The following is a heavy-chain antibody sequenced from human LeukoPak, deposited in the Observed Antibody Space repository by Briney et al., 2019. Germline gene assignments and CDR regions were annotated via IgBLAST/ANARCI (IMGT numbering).Heavy chain of an antibody. V-gene: IGHV3-23*01. CDR1: GFTFSSYA. D-gene: IGHD3-22*01. J-gene: IGHJ4*02. CDR2: ISGSGGTT. CDR3: AKNRDYYTTHDY. Sequence: GGSLRLSCAASGFTFSSYAMSWVRQAPGKGREWVSAISGSGGTTYYADSVKGRFTISRDNSKNTLYLQMNSLRAEDTAVYYCAKNRDYYTTHDYWGQGTLVTVSS.